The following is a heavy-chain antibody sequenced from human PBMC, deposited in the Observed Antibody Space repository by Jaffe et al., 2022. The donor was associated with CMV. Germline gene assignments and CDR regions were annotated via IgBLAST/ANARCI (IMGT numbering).Heavy chain of an antibody. J-gene: IGHJ6*03. Sequence: QLQLQESGPGLVKPSETLSLTCTVSGGSISSSSYYWGWIRQPPGKGLEWIGSIYYSGSTYYNPSLKSRVTISVDTSKNQFSLKLSSVTAADTAVYYCARSSYYDFWSGSPDYYYYYMDVWGKGTTVTVSS. D-gene: IGHD3-3*01. CDR1: GGSISSSSYY. CDR2: IYYSGST. CDR3: ARSSYYDFWSGSPDYYYYYMDV. V-gene: IGHV4-39*01.